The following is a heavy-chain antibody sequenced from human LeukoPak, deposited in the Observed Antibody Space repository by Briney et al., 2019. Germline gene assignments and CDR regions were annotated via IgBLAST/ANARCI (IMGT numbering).Heavy chain of an antibody. D-gene: IGHD6-19*01. Sequence: SETLSLTCAVSGYSISSGYYWGWIRQPPGKGLEWIGSIYHSGSTYYDPSLKSRVTISVDTSKNQSSLKLSSVTAADTAVYYCARDRGSSGWYDAFDIWGQGTMVTVSS. J-gene: IGHJ3*02. CDR3: ARDRGSSGWYDAFDI. CDR1: GYSISSGYY. V-gene: IGHV4-38-2*02. CDR2: IYHSGST.